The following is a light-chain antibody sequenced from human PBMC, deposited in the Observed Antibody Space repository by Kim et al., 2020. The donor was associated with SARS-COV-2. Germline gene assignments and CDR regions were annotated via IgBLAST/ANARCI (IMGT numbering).Light chain of an antibody. CDR1: QSIFYSSTNRNY. CDR3: QQYYSSPLT. V-gene: IGKV4-1*01. J-gene: IGKJ2*01. CDR2: WAS. Sequence: RATINCRSSQSIFYSSTNRNYLALYQQKPGLPPKLLIYWASILDPRVPDRFRGSVSGSDFPLTFSSLRAEDVAVYYCQQYYSSPLTFGQGTKLEF.